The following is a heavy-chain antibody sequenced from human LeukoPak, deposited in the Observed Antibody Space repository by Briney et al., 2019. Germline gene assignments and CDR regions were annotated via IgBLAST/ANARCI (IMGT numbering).Heavy chain of an antibody. CDR3: ARREGSGYGNNWFDP. Sequence: ASVKVSCKASGYTFTSYGISWVRQAPGQGLEWMGWISAYNGNTNYAQKLQGRVTMTTDTSTSTAYMELRSLRSDDTAVYYCARREGSGYGNNWFDPWGQGTLVTVSS. D-gene: IGHD5-12*01. CDR1: GYTFTSYG. V-gene: IGHV1-18*01. J-gene: IGHJ5*02. CDR2: ISAYNGNT.